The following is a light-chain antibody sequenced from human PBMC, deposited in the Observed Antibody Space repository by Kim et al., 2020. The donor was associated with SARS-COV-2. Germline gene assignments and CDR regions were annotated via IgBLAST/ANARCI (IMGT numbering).Light chain of an antibody. J-gene: IGKJ5*01. CDR2: DAS. CDR3: QQRSS. Sequence: ATLSDSPGKRATLSCRTSQSVSNYLAWYQQRPGQAPRLLIYDASKRAIGIPARFSGSGSGTDFTLTISRLEPEDSAVYFCQQRSSFGQGTRLEIK. V-gene: IGKV3-11*01. CDR1: QSVSNY.